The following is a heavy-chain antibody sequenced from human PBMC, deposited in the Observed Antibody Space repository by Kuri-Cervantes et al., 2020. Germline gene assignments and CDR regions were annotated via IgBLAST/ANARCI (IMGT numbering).Heavy chain of an antibody. J-gene: IGHJ3*02. CDR2: MNPNSGNT. D-gene: IGHD3-22*01. CDR1: GYTSTSYD. V-gene: IGHV1-8*01. CDR3: ARGRGYYDSSGYTAFDI. Sequence: ASVKVSCKASGYTSTSYDINWVRQATGQGLEWMGWMNPNSGNTGYAQKFQGRVTMTRNTSISTAYMELRSLRSDDTAVYYCARGRGYYDSSGYTAFDIWGQGTMVTVSS.